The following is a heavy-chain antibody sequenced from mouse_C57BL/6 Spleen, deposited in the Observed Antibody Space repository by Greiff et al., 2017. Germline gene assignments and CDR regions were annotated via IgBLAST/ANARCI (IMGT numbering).Heavy chain of an antibody. CDR1: GYSITSGYY. J-gene: IGHJ2*01. CDR2: ISYDGSN. CDR3: ARDYDPFDY. V-gene: IGHV3-6*01. Sequence: EVKLQESGPGLVKPSQSLSLTCSVTGYSITSGYYWNWIRQFPGNKLEWMGYISYDGSNNYNPSLKNRISITRDTSKNQFFLKLNSVTTEDTATYYCARDYDPFDYWGQGTTLTVSS. D-gene: IGHD2-12*01.